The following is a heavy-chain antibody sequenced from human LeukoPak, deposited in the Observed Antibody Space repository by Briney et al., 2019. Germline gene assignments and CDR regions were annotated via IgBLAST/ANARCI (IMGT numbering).Heavy chain of an antibody. CDR1: GFTFSSYG. CDR2: IRYDGSNK. CDR3: AKNGVAVAGRGYFDY. D-gene: IGHD6-19*01. J-gene: IGHJ4*02. V-gene: IGHV3-30*02. Sequence: GGSLRLSCAASGFTFSSYGMHWVRQAPGKGLEWVAFIRYDGSNKYYADSVKGRFTISRDNSKNTLYLQMNSLRAEDTAVYYCAKNGVAVAGRGYFDYWGQGTLVTVSS.